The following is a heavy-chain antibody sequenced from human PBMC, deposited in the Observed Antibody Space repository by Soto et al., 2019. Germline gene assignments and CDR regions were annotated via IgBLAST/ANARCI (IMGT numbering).Heavy chain of an antibody. CDR1: GGSISSYY. CDR2: ISDSGST. D-gene: IGHD6-19*01. CDR3: AREGYSSGWNDF. Sequence: QVQLQESGPGLVKPSETLSLTCTVSGGSISSYYWTWIRQTPGKGLEWMGYISDSGSTNYHPSLKRRVTISVAPSKNQFSLTLRSVTAADTAVYYCAREGYSSGWNDFWGQGILVTVSS. J-gene: IGHJ4*02. V-gene: IGHV4-59*01.